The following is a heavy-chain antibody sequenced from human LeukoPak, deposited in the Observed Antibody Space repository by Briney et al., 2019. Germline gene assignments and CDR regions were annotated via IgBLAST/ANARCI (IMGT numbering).Heavy chain of an antibody. CDR1: GFTFSSYE. CDR3: AKDHGYSGYDAPYNWFDP. CDR2: ISGSGGST. V-gene: IGHV3-23*01. D-gene: IGHD5-12*01. Sequence: PGGSLRLSCAASGFTFSSYEMNWVRQAPGKGLEWVSAISGSGGSTYYADSVKGRFTISRDNSKNTLYLQMNSLRAEDTAVYYCAKDHGYSGYDAPYNWFDPWGQGTLVTVSS. J-gene: IGHJ5*02.